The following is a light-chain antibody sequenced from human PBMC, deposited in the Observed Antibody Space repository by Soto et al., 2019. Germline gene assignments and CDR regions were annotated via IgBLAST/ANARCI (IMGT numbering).Light chain of an antibody. CDR2: DTS. V-gene: IGKV3-11*01. CDR1: QRLSTY. Sequence: DIVLTQSPATLSLSPGERATLSCRASQRLSTYLAWYQQNPGQAPRLLIYDTSKRATGVPTRFSGSGSETDFTLTISRREPDDFALYFCQQRSTWPPGYTFGQGTKREIK. J-gene: IGKJ2*01. CDR3: QQRSTWPPGYT.